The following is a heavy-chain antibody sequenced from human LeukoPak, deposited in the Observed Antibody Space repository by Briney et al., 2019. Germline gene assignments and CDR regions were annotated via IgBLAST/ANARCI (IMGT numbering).Heavy chain of an antibody. V-gene: IGHV1-69*06. CDR1: GGTFSSYA. J-gene: IGHJ6*04. Sequence: ASAKVSCKASGGTFSSYAISWVRQAPGQGLEWMGGIIPIFGTANYAQKFQGRVTVTADKSTSTAYVELSSLRSEDTAVYYCARVGWYSSSWYYYYGMDVWGKGTTVTVSS. D-gene: IGHD6-13*01. CDR2: IIPIFGTA. CDR3: ARVGWYSSSWYYYYGMDV.